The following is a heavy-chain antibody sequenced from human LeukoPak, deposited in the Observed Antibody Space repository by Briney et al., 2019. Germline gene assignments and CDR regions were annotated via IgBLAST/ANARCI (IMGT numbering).Heavy chain of an antibody. CDR1: GFTFSSYW. CDR2: IKQDGSEK. Sequence: GGSLRLSCAASGFTFSSYWMSWVRQAPGKGLEWVANIKQDGSEKYYVDSVKGRFTISRDNAKNSLYLQMNSLRAEDTAVYYCARLGLGMDGDFDYWGQGTLVTVSS. D-gene: IGHD7-27*01. V-gene: IGHV3-7*01. J-gene: IGHJ4*02. CDR3: ARLGLGMDGDFDY.